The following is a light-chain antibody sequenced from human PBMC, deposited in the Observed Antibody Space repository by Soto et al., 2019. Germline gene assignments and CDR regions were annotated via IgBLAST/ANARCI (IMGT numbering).Light chain of an antibody. CDR2: GIS. Sequence: ETVFTQSPCALSLSPGERATLSCRASQSVSASQLAWYQQKPGQAPRLLIYGISTRATGIPDRFSGSGSGTDFTLTISRLEPEDFAMYYCQQFGNSLWTFGQGTKVDIK. V-gene: IGKV3-20*01. CDR3: QQFGNSLWT. CDR1: QSVSASQ. J-gene: IGKJ1*01.